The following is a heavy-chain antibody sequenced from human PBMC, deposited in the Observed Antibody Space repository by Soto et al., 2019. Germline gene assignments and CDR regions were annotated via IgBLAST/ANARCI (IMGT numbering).Heavy chain of an antibody. V-gene: IGHV3-23*01. CDR2: VSIGGST. CDR1: GFTFSSYA. Sequence: SVGSLRLSCAASGFTFSSYAMGWVRQGPVKVLEWVAVVSIGGSTHYADSVRGRFTISRDNSKNTLSLQMNSLTAEDPAVYFCAKRRGAGGHFDYWGQGALVTVSS. J-gene: IGHJ4*02. D-gene: IGHD2-15*01. CDR3: AKRRGAGGHFDY.